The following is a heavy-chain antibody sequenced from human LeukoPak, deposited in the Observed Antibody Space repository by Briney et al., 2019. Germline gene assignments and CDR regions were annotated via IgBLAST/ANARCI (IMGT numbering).Heavy chain of an antibody. V-gene: IGHV4-30-2*01. CDR2: IYHSGST. CDR1: GGSTSSGGYS. CDR3: ASLRSIANWFDP. D-gene: IGHD3-22*01. Sequence: SETLSLTCAVSGGSTSSGGYSWSWIRQPPGKGLECIGYIYHSGSTYYNPSLKSRVTMSVDMSKNQFSLKLSSVTAAATAVYYCASLRSIANWFDPWGQGTLVTVSS. J-gene: IGHJ5*02.